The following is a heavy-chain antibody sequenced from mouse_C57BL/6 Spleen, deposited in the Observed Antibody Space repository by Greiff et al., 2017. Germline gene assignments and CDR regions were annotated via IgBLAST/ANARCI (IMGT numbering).Heavy chain of an antibody. Sequence: VQLQQPGAELVMPGASVKMSCKASGYTFTSYWMHWVKQRPGQGLEWIGVIDPSDSDTNYNQKFKGKSTLTVDKSSSTAYMQLSSLTSEDSAVYYCARAEGNHDDAMDYWGQGTLVTVSA. V-gene: IGHV1-69*01. D-gene: IGHD2-1*01. CDR2: IDPSDSDT. J-gene: IGHJ3*01. CDR3: ARAEGNHDDAMDY. CDR1: GYTFTSYW.